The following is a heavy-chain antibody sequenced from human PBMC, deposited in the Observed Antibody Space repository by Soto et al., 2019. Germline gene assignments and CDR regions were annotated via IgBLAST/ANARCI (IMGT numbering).Heavy chain of an antibody. CDR3: ARGAVMPDS. J-gene: IGHJ4*02. Sequence: PGGSLRLSYAASGCTFDSFAMPWVRQAPGKGLEWVSAISASGGSTFYADSVKGRFTISRDSSKNTLYLQMNSLRAEDTAVYYCARGAVMPDSWGQGTLVTVS. CDR2: ISASGGST. D-gene: IGHD3-16*01. CDR1: GCTFDSFA. V-gene: IGHV3-23*01.